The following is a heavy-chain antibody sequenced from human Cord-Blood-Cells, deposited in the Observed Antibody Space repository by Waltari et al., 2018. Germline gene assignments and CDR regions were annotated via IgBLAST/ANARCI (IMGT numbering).Heavy chain of an antibody. CDR3: ARGYNWNDGGAY. CDR1: GFTVLSIL. CDR2: IYSGGST. J-gene: IGHJ4*02. V-gene: IGHV3-53*01. D-gene: IGHD1-20*01. Sequence: EVQLVESGGGLIQPGGSLRLPCAASGFTVLSILMGWCRQDRGKGLDWVSVIYSGGSTYYADSVKGRFTISRDNTKNTLYLQMNSLRAEDTAVYYCARGYNWNDGGAYWGQGTLVTVSS.